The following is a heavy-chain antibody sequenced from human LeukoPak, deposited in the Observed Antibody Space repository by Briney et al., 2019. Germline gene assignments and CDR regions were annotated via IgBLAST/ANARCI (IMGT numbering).Heavy chain of an antibody. CDR3: AKEPVTSCRGAFCYPFDY. J-gene: IGHJ4*01. CDR2: SSSSDDGK. CDR1: GLSLNSYA. Sequence: GGSLRLSCTASGLSLNSYAISWVRQVPGKGLEWVSASSSSDDGKWYADSVRGRFTISRDTSKNTVYLQMNSLRVEDAGVYYCAKEPVTSCRGAFCYPFDYWGHGTLVTVSS. D-gene: IGHD2-21*01. V-gene: IGHV3-23*01.